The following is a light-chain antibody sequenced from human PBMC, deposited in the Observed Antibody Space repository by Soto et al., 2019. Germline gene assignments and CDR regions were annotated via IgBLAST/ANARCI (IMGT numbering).Light chain of an antibody. V-gene: IGKV3-20*01. CDR3: QQYGDTPFS. Sequence: EIVLTQSPGTLSLSPGETATLSCRASQSVSSSYLAWYQQKPGQAPRRLIYGTSSRATGIPDRFSGSGSGTDFTLTIIRLEPDDFAVYFCQQYGDTPFSFGGGTRVEIK. J-gene: IGKJ4*01. CDR1: QSVSSSY. CDR2: GTS.